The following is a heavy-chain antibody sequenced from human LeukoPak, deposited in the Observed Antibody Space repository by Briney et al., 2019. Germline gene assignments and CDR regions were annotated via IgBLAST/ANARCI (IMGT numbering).Heavy chain of an antibody. J-gene: IGHJ4*02. D-gene: IGHD3-16*01. CDR2: INEDETAK. V-gene: IGHV3-7*03. Sequence: PGGSLRLSCAASEFTFSNYWMTWVRQAPGKGLEWVANINEDETAKYYVGSVKGRLTISRDNAKNSLYLQMNSLRAEDTAIYYCVKDERDAYYEFWGQGTLVTVSS. CDR3: VKDERDAYYEF. CDR1: EFTFSNYW.